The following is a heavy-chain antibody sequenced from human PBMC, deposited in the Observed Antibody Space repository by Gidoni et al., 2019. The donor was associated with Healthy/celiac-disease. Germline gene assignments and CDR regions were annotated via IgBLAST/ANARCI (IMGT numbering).Heavy chain of an antibody. D-gene: IGHD2-2*01. CDR2: IYTSGST. CDR3: ARALGCSSTSCYRTWFDP. V-gene: IGHV4-4*07. J-gene: IGHJ5*02. Sequence: QVQLQESGPGLVKPSETLSLTCTVSGGSIRSYYWSWLRQPAGKGLEWIGRIYTSGSTNYNPSLKSRVTMSVDTSKNQFSLKLSSVTAADTAVYYCARALGCSSTSCYRTWFDPWGQGTLVTVSS. CDR1: GGSIRSYY.